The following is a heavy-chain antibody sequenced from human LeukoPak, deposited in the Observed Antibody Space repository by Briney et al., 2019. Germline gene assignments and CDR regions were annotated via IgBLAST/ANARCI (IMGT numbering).Heavy chain of an antibody. D-gene: IGHD1-26*01. J-gene: IGHJ5*02. Sequence: GGSPRLACAASGFTFSSDWMHWGRQVPGKGLVWVSRITTEVTDPAYADSVRGRFTISRDNAKNTLYLQMNSLRAEDTAVYYCARDRGAGPPFDPWGQGTLVTVSS. CDR1: GFTFSSDW. V-gene: IGHV3-74*01. CDR2: ITTEVTDP. CDR3: ARDRGAGPPFDP.